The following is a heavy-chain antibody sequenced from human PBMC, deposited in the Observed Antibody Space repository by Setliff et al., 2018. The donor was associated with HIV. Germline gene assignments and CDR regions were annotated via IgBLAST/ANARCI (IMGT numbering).Heavy chain of an antibody. Sequence: SVKVSCKASEYTFTDYYIHWVRQAPGQGLEWMGRINPNSGGTNYVQKFQGRVTMTRDRSVSTAYMELSRLRSDDTGVYYCASKVHCTNGVCLDAFDIWGQGTMVTVSS. CDR1: EYTFTDYY. CDR3: ASKVHCTNGVCLDAFDI. D-gene: IGHD2-8*01. J-gene: IGHJ3*02. CDR2: INPNSGGT. V-gene: IGHV1-2*05.